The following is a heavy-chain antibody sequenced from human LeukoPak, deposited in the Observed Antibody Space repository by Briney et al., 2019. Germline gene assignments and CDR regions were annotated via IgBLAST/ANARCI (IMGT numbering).Heavy chain of an antibody. Sequence: ASVKVSCKASGYTFTSYGISWVRQAPGQGLEWMGWISAYNGNTNYAQKLQGRVTMTTDTSTSTAYMELRRLRSDDTAVYYCARDLVKRPYYYGSGSYPDYWGQGTLVTVSS. V-gene: IGHV1-18*01. J-gene: IGHJ4*02. CDR3: ARDLVKRPYYYGSGSYPDY. CDR1: GYTFTSYG. CDR2: ISAYNGNT. D-gene: IGHD3-10*01.